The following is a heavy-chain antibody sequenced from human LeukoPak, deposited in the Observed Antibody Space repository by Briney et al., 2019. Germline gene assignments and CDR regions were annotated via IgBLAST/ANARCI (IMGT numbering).Heavy chain of an antibody. D-gene: IGHD6-19*01. CDR2: ISYDGSNK. Sequence: GRSLRLSCAASGFTFSSYVMHWVRQAPGKGLEWVAVISYDGSNKYYADSVKGRFTISRDNSKNTLYLQMNSLRAEDTAVYYCARGVAVYWGQGTLVTVSS. CDR1: GFTFSSYV. J-gene: IGHJ4*02. CDR3: ARGVAVY. V-gene: IGHV3-30*04.